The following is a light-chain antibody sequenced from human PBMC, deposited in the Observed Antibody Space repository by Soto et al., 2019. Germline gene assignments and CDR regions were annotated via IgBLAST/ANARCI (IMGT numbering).Light chain of an antibody. CDR2: AVT. J-gene: IGLJ2*01. Sequence: QSVLTQPASVSGSPGQSITISCTGASSDVGSHNRVSWYQHHPGKAPKLMIYAVTKRPSGVSNRFSGSKSGNTASLTISGLQAEDEAHYYCCSYAGSSTYVLFGGGTKLTVL. CDR1: SSDVGSHNR. CDR3: CSYAGSSTYVL. V-gene: IGLV2-23*02.